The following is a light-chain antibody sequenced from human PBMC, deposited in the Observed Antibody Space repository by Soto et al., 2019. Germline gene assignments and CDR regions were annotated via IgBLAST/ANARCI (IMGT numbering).Light chain of an antibody. CDR3: QSYDSRLSGSVV. J-gene: IGLJ2*01. CDR1: SSNIGAGYD. CDR2: GNS. Sequence: QSVLTQPPSVSGAPGQRVTISCTGRSSNIGAGYDVHWYQQLPGTAPKLLIYGNSNRPSGVPDRFSGSKSGTSDSLAITGLQAEDEADYYCQSYDSRLSGSVVFCGVTKVTVL. V-gene: IGLV1-40*01.